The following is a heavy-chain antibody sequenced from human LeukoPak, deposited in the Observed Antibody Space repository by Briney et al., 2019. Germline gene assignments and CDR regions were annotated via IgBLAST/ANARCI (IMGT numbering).Heavy chain of an antibody. V-gene: IGHV4-61*02. CDR1: GGSISSGNYY. D-gene: IGHD6-6*01. CDR2: IYTSGST. J-gene: IGHJ4*02. Sequence: PSQTLSLTCTVSGGSISSGNYYWSWIRQPAGKGLEWIGRIYTSGSTNYNPSLKSRVTISVDTSKNQFSLKLSSVTAADTAVYYCAREGWYSSSYWGQGTLVTVSS. CDR3: AREGWYSSSY.